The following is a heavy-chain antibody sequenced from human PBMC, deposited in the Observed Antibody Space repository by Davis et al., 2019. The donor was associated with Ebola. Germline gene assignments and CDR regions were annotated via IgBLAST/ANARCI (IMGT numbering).Heavy chain of an antibody. J-gene: IGHJ6*02. V-gene: IGHV3-30-3*01. CDR2: ISFDGSKE. D-gene: IGHD3-3*01. Sequence: GGSLRLSCAASGFTFDEYAMHWVRQAPDRGLEWVAVISFDGSKEYYSDSVKGRFTISRDNSRNTLYLQMNSLRTEDTALYYCAIELLEWLFRPDYYYYGMDVWGQ. CDR1: GFTFDEYA. CDR3: AIELLEWLFRPDYYYYGMDV.